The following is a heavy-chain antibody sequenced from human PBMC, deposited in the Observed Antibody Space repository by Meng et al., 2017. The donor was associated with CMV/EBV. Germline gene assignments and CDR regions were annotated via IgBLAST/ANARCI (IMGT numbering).Heavy chain of an antibody. V-gene: IGHV4-39*01. CDR3: ARQGVGSGRLFDP. Sequence: VSGVSISSSSSYLCWIRQPPGKGLEWIGSIYYSGSTYYNPSLKSRVTISVDTSKNQFSLKLSSVTAADTAVYYCARQGVGSGRLFDPWGQGTLVTVSS. CDR1: GVSISSSSSY. CDR2: IYYSGST. J-gene: IGHJ5*02. D-gene: IGHD3-3*01.